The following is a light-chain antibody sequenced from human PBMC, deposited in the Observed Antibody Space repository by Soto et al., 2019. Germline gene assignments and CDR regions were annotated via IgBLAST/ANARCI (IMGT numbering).Light chain of an antibody. Sequence: EIVLTQSQAPLPLSPGERVTLPCRASQTVGRYLSWYQHSPGQGPRLLVYDASNRATGIPARFSGSGSETDFTLTISSLEPEDFAVYYCQQRLHWPITFGQGTRLEIK. CDR3: QQRLHWPIT. J-gene: IGKJ5*01. CDR1: QTVGRY. CDR2: DAS. V-gene: IGKV3-11*01.